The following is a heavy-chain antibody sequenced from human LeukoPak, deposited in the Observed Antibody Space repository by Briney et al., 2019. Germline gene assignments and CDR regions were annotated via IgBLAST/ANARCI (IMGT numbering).Heavy chain of an antibody. CDR1: GGSFSGYC. CDR3: ARKRYFDSVDY. J-gene: IGHJ4*02. D-gene: IGHD3-9*01. CDR2: INHSGST. Sequence: MSSETLSLTCAVYGGSFSGYCWSWIRQPPGKGLEWIGEINHSGSTNYNPSLKSRVTISVDTSKNQFSLKLSSVTAADTAVYYCARKRYFDSVDYWGQGTLVTVSS. V-gene: IGHV4-34*01.